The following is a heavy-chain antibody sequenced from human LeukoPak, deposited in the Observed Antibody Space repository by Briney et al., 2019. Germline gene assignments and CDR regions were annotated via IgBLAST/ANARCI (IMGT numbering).Heavy chain of an antibody. Sequence: SETLSLTCTVSGGSISSSSYYWGWIRQPPGKGLEWIGSIYYSGSTYYNPSLKSRVTISVDTSKNQFSLKLSSVTAADTAVYYCARRGRIQLWLYAFDIWGQGTMVTVSS. CDR3: ARRGRIQLWLYAFDI. CDR1: GGSISSSSYY. V-gene: IGHV4-39*01. J-gene: IGHJ3*02. CDR2: IYYSGST. D-gene: IGHD5-18*01.